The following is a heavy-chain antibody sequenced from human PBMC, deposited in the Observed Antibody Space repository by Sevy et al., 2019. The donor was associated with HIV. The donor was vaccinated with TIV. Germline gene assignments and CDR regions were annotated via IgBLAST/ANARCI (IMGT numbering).Heavy chain of an antibody. CDR1: GFTFDDYA. D-gene: IGHD4-17*01. J-gene: IGHJ6*02. V-gene: IGHV3-9*01. CDR3: ARYTHDYGDYAPQGYGMDV. Sequence: GGSLRLSCAASGFTFDDYAMHWVRQAPGKGLEWVSGISWNSGSIGYADSVKGRFTISRDNAKNSLYLQMNSLRAEDTALYYCARYTHDYGDYAPQGYGMDVWGQGTTVTVSS. CDR2: ISWNSGSI.